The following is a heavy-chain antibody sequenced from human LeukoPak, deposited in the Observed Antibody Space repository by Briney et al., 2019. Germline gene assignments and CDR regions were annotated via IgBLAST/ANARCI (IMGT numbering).Heavy chain of an antibody. V-gene: IGHV4-31*03. CDR1: GGSISSGGYY. D-gene: IGHD3-22*01. CDR2: IYYSGST. J-gene: IGHJ4*02. CDR3: AIYDSSGYYLDY. Sequence: SQTLSLTCTVSGGSISSGGYYWSWIRQHPGKGLEWIGYIYYSGSTYYNPSLKSRVTISVDTSKNQLSLKLSSVTAADTAVYYCAIYDSSGYYLDYWGQGTLVTVSS.